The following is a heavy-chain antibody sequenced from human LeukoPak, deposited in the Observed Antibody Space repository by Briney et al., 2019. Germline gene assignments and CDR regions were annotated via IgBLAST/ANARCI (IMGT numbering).Heavy chain of an antibody. CDR1: GGSFSGYY. V-gene: IGHV4-59*06. Sequence: SETLSLTCAVYGGSFSGYYWSWIRQPPGKGLEWIGYIYYSGSTYYNPSLKSRVTISVDTSKNQFSLKLSSVTAADTAVYYCARCIAVAYGTPSPDYWGQGTLVTVSS. CDR3: ARCIAVAYGTPSPDY. CDR2: IYYSGST. D-gene: IGHD6-19*01. J-gene: IGHJ4*02.